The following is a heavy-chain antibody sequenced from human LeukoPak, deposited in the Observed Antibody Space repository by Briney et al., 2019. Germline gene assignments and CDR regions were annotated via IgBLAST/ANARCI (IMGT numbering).Heavy chain of an antibody. D-gene: IGHD6-13*01. J-gene: IGHJ4*02. CDR2: IRQDGDTK. CDR3: ARSLPYGTTWYGRSDF. V-gene: IGHV3-7*03. Sequence: GGSLRPSCAASGFPFNAYWMTWVRQAPGKGLEWVANIRQDGDTKYYVDSVKGRFTISRDNAMNSLYLQMNSLRAEDTAIYYCARSLPYGTTWYGRSDFWGQGTLVTVSS. CDR1: GFPFNAYW.